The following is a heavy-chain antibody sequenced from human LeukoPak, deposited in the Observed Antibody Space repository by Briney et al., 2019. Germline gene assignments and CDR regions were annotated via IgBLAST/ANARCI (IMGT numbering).Heavy chain of an antibody. J-gene: IGHJ3*02. CDR1: GYTFSSND. Sequence: VASVKVSCKASGYTFSSNDINWVRQATGQGLEWMGWMNPNSGNTGYAQKFQGRVTMTRNTSISTAYMELSSLRSEDTAVYYCARPYYDFWSGYRNRDAFDIWGQGTMVTVSS. CDR3: ARPYYDFWSGYRNRDAFDI. CDR2: MNPNSGNT. V-gene: IGHV1-8*01. D-gene: IGHD3-3*01.